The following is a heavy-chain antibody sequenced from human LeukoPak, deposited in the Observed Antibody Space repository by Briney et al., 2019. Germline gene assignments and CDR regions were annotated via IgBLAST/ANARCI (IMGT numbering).Heavy chain of an antibody. J-gene: IGHJ3*02. Sequence: GGFLRLSCATSGFPFSNYWMNWVRQAPGKGLEWVANIKQDGSEKFYVDSVKGRFTISRDNANNSLYLQMNSLRVEDTALYYCARGDVVIEPPRFCGFDIWGHGTMVTVSS. D-gene: IGHD1-14*01. CDR1: GFPFSNYW. V-gene: IGHV3-7*01. CDR2: IKQDGSEK. CDR3: ARGDVVIEPPRFCGFDI.